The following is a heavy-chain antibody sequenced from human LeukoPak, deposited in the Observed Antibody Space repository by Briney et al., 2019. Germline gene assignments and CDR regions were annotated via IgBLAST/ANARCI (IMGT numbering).Heavy chain of an antibody. D-gene: IGHD3-16*01. CDR2: IWNDGSNK. CDR1: GLIFSSIG. V-gene: IGHV3-33*01. Sequence: GRSLRLSCASPGLIFSSIGMHWLSQAPGKGLEWVAFIWNDGSNKYYADSVKGRFTISRDNSKNTLYLQMNSLRVEDTAVYYCARDVTLAAGPFAPSGRGTLVTVSS. J-gene: IGHJ5*02. CDR3: ARDVTLAAGPFAP.